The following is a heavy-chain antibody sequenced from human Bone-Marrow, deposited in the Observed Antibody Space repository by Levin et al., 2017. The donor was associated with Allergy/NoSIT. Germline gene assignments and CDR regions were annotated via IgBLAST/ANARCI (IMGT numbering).Heavy chain of an antibody. J-gene: IGHJ6*02. CDR1: GGTFSSYA. CDR3: ARDEYGDPPRGMDV. CDR2: IIPIFGTA. D-gene: IGHD4-17*01. Sequence: GGSLRLSCKASGGTFSSYAISWVRQAPGQGLEWMGGIIPIFGTANYAQKFQGRVTITADESTSTAYMELSSLRSEDTAVYYCARDEYGDPPRGMDVWGQGTTVTVSS. V-gene: IGHV1-69*01.